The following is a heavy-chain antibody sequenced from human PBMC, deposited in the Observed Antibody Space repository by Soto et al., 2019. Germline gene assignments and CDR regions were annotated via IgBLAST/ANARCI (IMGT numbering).Heavy chain of an antibody. CDR3: ARDGRGTAMGFTAAAWFDP. Sequence: QVQLVQSGAEVKKPGASVKVSCKASGYTFTSYGISWVRQAPGQGLEWMGWISPYNGNTNYAQKLQGRVTMTTDTSTSTAYMELRNLRSDDTAVYYCARDGRGTAMGFTAAAWFDPWGQGTLVTVSS. CDR1: GYTFTSYG. J-gene: IGHJ5*02. CDR2: ISPYNGNT. V-gene: IGHV1-18*01. D-gene: IGHD5-18*01.